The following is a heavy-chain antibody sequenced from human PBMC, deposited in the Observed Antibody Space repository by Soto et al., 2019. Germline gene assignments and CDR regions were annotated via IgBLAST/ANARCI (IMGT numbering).Heavy chain of an antibody. CDR3: ARRIPMFREVRFYFDY. Sequence: SETLSLTCSVSGGSISSGGFHWSWIRKHPGKGLEWIGNIYDSGSTYYNPSLKRQITIPVDTSNNQFSLKLSSLTPADTAIYYCARRIPMFREVRFYFDYWGQGTLVT. CDR1: GGSISSGGFH. CDR2: IYDSGST. D-gene: IGHD3-10*01. V-gene: IGHV4-31*01. J-gene: IGHJ4*02.